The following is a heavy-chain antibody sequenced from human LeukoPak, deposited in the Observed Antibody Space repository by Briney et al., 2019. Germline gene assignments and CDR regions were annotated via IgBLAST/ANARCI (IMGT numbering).Heavy chain of an antibody. V-gene: IGHV1-2*02. CDR2: INPNSGGT. D-gene: IGHD3-22*01. J-gene: IGHJ4*02. CDR3: ASLGSHMVYDSSGAHDY. CDR1: GYTFTGYY. Sequence: GASVKVSCKASGYTFTGYYMHWVRQAPGQGLEWMGWINPNSGGTNYAQKFQGRVTITRDTSISTAYMELSRLRSDDTAVYYCASLGSHMVYDSSGAHDYWGQGTLVTVSS.